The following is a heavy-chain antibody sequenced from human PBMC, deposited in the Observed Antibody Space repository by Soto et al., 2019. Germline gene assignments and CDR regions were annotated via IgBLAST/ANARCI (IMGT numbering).Heavy chain of an antibody. J-gene: IGHJ4*02. CDR3: ARDRAIYCTNGVCHLFDY. Sequence: QVQLQESGPGLVKPSQTLSLTCTVSGGSISSGGYYWSWIRQHPGKGLEWIGYIYYSGSTYYNPSLKIRVTISVDTSKNQFSLKLSSVTAADTAVYYCARDRAIYCTNGVCHLFDYWGQGTLVTVSS. D-gene: IGHD2-8*01. CDR1: GGSISSGGYY. V-gene: IGHV4-31*03. CDR2: IYYSGST.